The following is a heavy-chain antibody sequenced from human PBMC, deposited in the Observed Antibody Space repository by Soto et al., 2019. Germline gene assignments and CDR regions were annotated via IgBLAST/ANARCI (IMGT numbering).Heavy chain of an antibody. CDR2: ISSSSSYI. D-gene: IGHD6-13*01. CDR3: ARDSAGTYPFDY. CDR1: GFTFSSYS. J-gene: IGHJ4*02. Sequence: EVQLVESGGGLVKPGGSLRLSCAASGFTFSSYSMNWVRQAPGKGLEWVSSISSSSSYIYYADSVKGRFTISRDNAKNSLYLQMNSLRAEDTAVYYCARDSAGTYPFDYWGQGILVIVSS. V-gene: IGHV3-21*01.